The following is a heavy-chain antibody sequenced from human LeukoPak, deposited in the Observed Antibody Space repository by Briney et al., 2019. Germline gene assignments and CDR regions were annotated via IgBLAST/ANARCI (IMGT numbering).Heavy chain of an antibody. D-gene: IGHD1-1*01. CDR2: ISVTGRT. V-gene: IGHV4-59*12. J-gene: IGHJ4*02. CDR1: GGSISSYY. CDR3: AKLAKLGKAHYFDY. Sequence: PSETLSLTCTVSGGSISSYYWSWIRQPPGKGLDFIGYISVTGRTNYNPSLKSRVTISADTSKDQFSLKVNSVTAADTALYYCAKLAKLGKAHYFDYWGQGTPVTVSS.